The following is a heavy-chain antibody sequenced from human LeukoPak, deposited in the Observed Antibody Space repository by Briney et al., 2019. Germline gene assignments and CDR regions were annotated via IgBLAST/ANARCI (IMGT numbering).Heavy chain of an antibody. CDR3: AKREQLARDNWFDP. D-gene: IGHD6-6*01. V-gene: IGHV3-30-3*02. CDR2: ISYDGSNK. J-gene: IGHJ5*02. CDR1: GFTFSSYA. Sequence: GGSLRLSCAASGFTFSSYAMHWVRQAPGKGLEWVAVISYDGSNKYYADSVKGRFTISRDNSKNTLYLQMNSLRAEDTAVYYCAKREQLARDNWFDPWGQGTLVTVSS.